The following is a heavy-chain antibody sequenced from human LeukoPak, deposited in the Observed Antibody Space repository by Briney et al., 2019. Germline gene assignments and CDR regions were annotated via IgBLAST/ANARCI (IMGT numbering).Heavy chain of an antibody. CDR3: TREVEPRGAFDI. Sequence: GGSLRLSCTASGFTFGDYAMSWFRQAPGKGLEWVGFIRSKAYGGTTEYAGSVKGRFTISRDDSKSIAYLQMNSLKTEDTAVYYCTREVEPRGAFDIWDQGTMVTVSS. V-gene: IGHV3-49*03. CDR1: GFTFGDYA. D-gene: IGHD1-14*01. J-gene: IGHJ3*02. CDR2: IRSKAYGGTT.